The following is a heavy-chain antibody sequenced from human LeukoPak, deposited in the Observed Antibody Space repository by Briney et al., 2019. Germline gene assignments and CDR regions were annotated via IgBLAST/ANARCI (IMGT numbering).Heavy chain of an antibody. J-gene: IGHJ4*02. CDR3: ARGDSSWDYFDY. Sequence: GGSLRLSCAASGFTFSNYAMHWVRQAPGKGLEWVAVISYDGSNKYYADSVKGRFTISRDNSKNTLYLQMNSLRTEDTAVYYCARGDSSWDYFDYWGQGTLVTVSS. V-gene: IGHV3-30-3*01. CDR1: GFTFSNYA. CDR2: ISYDGSNK. D-gene: IGHD6-13*01.